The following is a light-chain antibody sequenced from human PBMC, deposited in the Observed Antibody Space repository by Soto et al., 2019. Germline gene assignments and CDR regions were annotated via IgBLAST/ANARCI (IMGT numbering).Light chain of an antibody. CDR1: QSVGSS. J-gene: IGKJ1*01. Sequence: EIVMTQSPDTVSVYPGERVTLSCRASQSVGSSVAWYQQETGQAPRLLIYDASTRATGIPARFSASGSGTEFTLSIRSLQAEDFAVYYCQQYGSSHWTFGQGTKVDI. V-gene: IGKV3-15*01. CDR2: DAS. CDR3: QQYGSSHWT.